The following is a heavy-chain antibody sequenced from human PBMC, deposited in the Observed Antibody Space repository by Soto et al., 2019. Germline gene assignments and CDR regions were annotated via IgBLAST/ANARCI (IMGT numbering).Heavy chain of an antibody. CDR3: ARSPDSSGYYPRWYYYGMDV. D-gene: IGHD3-22*01. CDR1: GGSISSGDYY. V-gene: IGHV4-30-4*01. J-gene: IGHJ6*02. Sequence: SETLSLTCTVSGGSISSGDYYWSWIRQPPGKGLEWIGYIYYSGSTNYNPSLKSRVTISVDKSKNQFSLKLSSVTAADTAVYYCARSPDSSGYYPRWYYYGMDVWGQGTTVTVSS. CDR2: IYYSGST.